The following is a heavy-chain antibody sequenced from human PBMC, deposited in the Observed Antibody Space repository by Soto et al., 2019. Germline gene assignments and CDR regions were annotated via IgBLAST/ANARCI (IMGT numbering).Heavy chain of an antibody. V-gene: IGHV3-9*01. CDR3: AKGGVAPGVYYYYGMDV. Sequence: GGSLRLSCAASGFTFDDYAMHWVRQAPGKGLEWVSGISWNSGSIGYADSVKGRFTISRDNAKNSLYLQMNSLRAEDTALYYCAKGGVAPGVYYYYGMDVWGQGTTVTVSS. J-gene: IGHJ6*02. CDR2: ISWNSGSI. CDR1: GFTFDDYA. D-gene: IGHD2-15*01.